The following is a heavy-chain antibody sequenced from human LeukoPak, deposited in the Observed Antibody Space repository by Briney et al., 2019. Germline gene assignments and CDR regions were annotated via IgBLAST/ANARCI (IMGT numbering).Heavy chain of an antibody. CDR3: ARGGGDYYDSSGSIDY. J-gene: IGHJ4*02. Sequence: SETLSLTCTVSGGSISSYYWSWIRQPPGKGLEWIGYIYYSGSTNYNPSLKSRVTISVDTSENQFSLKLSSVTAADTAVYYCARGGGDYYDSSGSIDYWGQGTLVTVSS. V-gene: IGHV4-59*01. CDR1: GGSISSYY. D-gene: IGHD3-22*01. CDR2: IYYSGST.